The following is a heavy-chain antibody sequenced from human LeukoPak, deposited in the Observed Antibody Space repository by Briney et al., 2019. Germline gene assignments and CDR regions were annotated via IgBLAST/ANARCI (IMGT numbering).Heavy chain of an antibody. D-gene: IGHD1-26*01. CDR2: IKQDGGEK. V-gene: IGHV3-7*05. J-gene: IGHJ3*02. CDR1: GFTFSTYN. CDR3: ARDHLREGATGASEI. Sequence: GGSLRLSCAASGFTFSTYNMNWVRQAPGKGLEWVANIKQDGGEKNYVDSVKGRFTIPRDNAKNSLYLQMNSLRVEDTAVYYCARDHLREGATGASEIWGQGTMVTVSS.